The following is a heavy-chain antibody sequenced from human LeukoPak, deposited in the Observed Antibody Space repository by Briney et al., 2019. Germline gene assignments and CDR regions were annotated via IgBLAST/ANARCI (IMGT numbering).Heavy chain of an antibody. J-gene: IGHJ4*02. D-gene: IGHD6-13*01. CDR2: ISGSGGIT. Sequence: GGSLRLSCAASGFTFSSYAMTWVRQALGKGLEWVSPISGSGGITHYTDPVKGRFTISSDNSKSTLYLQMSSLRAEDTALYYCAKDRREVAASGYSWGQGTLVTVSS. CDR1: GFTFSSYA. CDR3: AKDRREVAASGYS. V-gene: IGHV3-23*01.